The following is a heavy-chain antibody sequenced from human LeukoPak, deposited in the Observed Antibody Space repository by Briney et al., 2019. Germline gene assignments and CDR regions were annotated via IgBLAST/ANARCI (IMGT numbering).Heavy chain of an antibody. D-gene: IGHD2-15*01. CDR3: ARGRWSLGY. CDR2: IYYSGSA. J-gene: IGHJ4*02. CDR1: GGSINNYY. Sequence: SETLSLTCTVSGGSINNYYWSWIRQPPGKGLEWIGYIYYSGSATYNPSLKSRVTMSVDTSKNQFSLKLNSVTAADTAVYYCARGRWSLGYWGQGILVTVSS. V-gene: IGHV4-59*01.